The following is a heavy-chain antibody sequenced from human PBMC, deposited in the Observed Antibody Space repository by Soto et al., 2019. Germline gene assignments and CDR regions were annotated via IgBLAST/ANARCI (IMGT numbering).Heavy chain of an antibody. CDR2: IIPVFGTP. Sequence: SVKVSCKASGYSFSSHAITWVRQAPGQGLEWMGGIIPVFGTPSYAQKFQGRVTISADKSTNTPYLELRSLRSEDTAVYYCARGGALSTSWYWGDGLDSWGQGTQVTVSS. D-gene: IGHD6-13*01. V-gene: IGHV1-69*06. J-gene: IGHJ4*02. CDR3: ARGGALSTSWYWGDGLDS. CDR1: GYSFSSHA.